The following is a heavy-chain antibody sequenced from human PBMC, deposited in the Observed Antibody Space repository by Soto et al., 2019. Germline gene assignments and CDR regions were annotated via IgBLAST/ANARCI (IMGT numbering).Heavy chain of an antibody. V-gene: IGHV4-39*01. Sequence: QLQLQESGPGLVKPSETLSLTCTVSGGSISSSSYYWGWIRQPPGKGLEWIGSIYYSGSTYYNPSLKSRVTISVDTSKNQFSLKLSSVTAADTAVYYCASTVPPLGGWSMYYFDYWGQGTLVTVSS. CDR2: IYYSGST. CDR3: ASTVPPLGGWSMYYFDY. J-gene: IGHJ4*02. D-gene: IGHD6-19*01. CDR1: GGSISSSSYY.